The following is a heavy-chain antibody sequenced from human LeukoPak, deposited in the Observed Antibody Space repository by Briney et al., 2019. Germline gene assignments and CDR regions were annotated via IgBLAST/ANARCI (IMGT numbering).Heavy chain of an antibody. Sequence: SETLSLTCTVSGGSISSPYFWAWIRQPPGKGLEWIGSIYYTGTTYYKPSLKSRVTISLDTSNNQLSLRLSSVTAADTAMYYCANTDPGAYRHWLDPWGQGTLVTVAS. V-gene: IGHV4-39*07. CDR2: IYYTGTT. CDR3: ANTDPGAYRHWLDP. J-gene: IGHJ5*02. CDR1: GGSISSPYF. D-gene: IGHD2-2*02.